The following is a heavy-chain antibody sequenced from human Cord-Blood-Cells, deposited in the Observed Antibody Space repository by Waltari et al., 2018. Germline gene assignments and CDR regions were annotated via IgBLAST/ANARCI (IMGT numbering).Heavy chain of an antibody. CDR3: ARDLDSSSGWYFDL. Sequence: QVQLQESGPGLVKPSETLSLTCTVSGGSISSYYWSWIRQPPGKGLKWIGYIYYSGSTNDNPAVKSRVTIAVDTSKNQFSLKLSAVTAADTAVYYWARDLDSSSGWYFDLWGRGTLVTVSS. V-gene: IGHV4-59*01. CDR2: IYYSGST. J-gene: IGHJ2*01. D-gene: IGHD6-6*01. CDR1: GGSISSYY.